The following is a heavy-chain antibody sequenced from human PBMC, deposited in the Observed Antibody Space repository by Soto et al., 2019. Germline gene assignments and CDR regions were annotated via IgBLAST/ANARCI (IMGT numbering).Heavy chain of an antibody. CDR2: ISYDGSNK. J-gene: IGHJ4*02. D-gene: IGHD3-3*01. CDR3: ARDPRFNGSGYYPGFDY. V-gene: IGHV3-30-3*01. CDR1: GFTFSSYA. Sequence: GGSLRLSCAASGFTFSSYAMHWVRQAPGKGLERVAVISYDGSNKYYADSVKGRFTISRDNSKNTLYLQMNSLRAEDTAVYYCARDPRFNGSGYYPGFDYWGQGTLVTVSS.